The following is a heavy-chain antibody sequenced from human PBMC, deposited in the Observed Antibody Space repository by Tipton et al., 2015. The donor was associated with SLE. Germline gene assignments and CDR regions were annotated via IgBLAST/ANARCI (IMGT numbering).Heavy chain of an antibody. V-gene: IGHV4-34*01. CDR2: INYSGSI. Sequence: GLVKPSETLSLTCAVYGGSFSGYYWSWIRQPPGKGLEWIGEINYSGSINYNPSLKSRVTISVDTSKNQFSLKLSSVTAADTAVYYCARGRSGLNWFDPWGQGTLVTVSS. D-gene: IGHD2-15*01. CDR3: ARGRSGLNWFDP. J-gene: IGHJ5*02. CDR1: GGSFSGYY.